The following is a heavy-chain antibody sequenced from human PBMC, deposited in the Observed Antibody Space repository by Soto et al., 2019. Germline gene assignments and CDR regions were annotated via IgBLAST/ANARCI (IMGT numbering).Heavy chain of an antibody. CDR3: VRVLDSSWYADL. J-gene: IGHJ2*01. D-gene: IGHD3-22*01. CDR2: IFYTGVT. CDR1: GGSVSNASFY. V-gene: IGHV4-61*03. Sequence: QVQLQESGPGLVKSSETLSLTCSVSGGSVSNASFYWTWIRQAPGTGLEYIGYIFYTGVTNYNPSLSSRVIISIDTSKNHFSLMLNSMTAADTSVYYCVRVLDSSWYADLWGRGNLVTVSS.